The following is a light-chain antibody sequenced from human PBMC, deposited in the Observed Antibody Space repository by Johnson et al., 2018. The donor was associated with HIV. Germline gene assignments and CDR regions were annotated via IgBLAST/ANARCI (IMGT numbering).Light chain of an antibody. Sequence: QSVLTQPPSVSAAPGQKVTISCSGSSSNIGNNYVSWYQHLPGTAPKLLIYENNKRPSGIPDRFSGSKSGTSATLGITGLQTGDEADYYCGTWDNSLSAHVFGTGTKVTVL. CDR3: GTWDNSLSAHV. CDR1: SSNIGNNY. J-gene: IGLJ1*01. V-gene: IGLV1-51*02. CDR2: ENN.